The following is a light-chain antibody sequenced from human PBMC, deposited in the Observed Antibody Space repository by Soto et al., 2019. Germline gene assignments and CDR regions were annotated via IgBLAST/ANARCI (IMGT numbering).Light chain of an antibody. J-gene: IGLJ1*01. CDR2: SNN. V-gene: IGLV1-44*01. CDR3: AAWDDSLNGAEA. Sequence: QSALNEPPSPSGTLGQRVTISCSGSSSNIGRNTVYWYQQLPGTAPKLLLYSNNKRPSGVPGRFAGSKSGTSASLAISGLQSEDEADYYCAAWDDSLNGAEAFGSGTKVIV. CDR1: SSNIGRNT.